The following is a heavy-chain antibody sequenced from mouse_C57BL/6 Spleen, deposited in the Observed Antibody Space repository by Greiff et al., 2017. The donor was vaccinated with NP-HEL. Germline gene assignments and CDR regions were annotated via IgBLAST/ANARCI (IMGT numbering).Heavy chain of an antibody. CDR1: GFTFSSYA. CDR2: ISDGGSYT. Sequence: EVKLVESGGGLVKPGGSLKLSCAASGFTFSSYAMSWVRQTPEKRLEWVATISDGGSYTYYPDNVKGRFTISRDNAKNNLYLQMSHLKSEDTAMYYCARGNYVFAYWGQGTLVTVSA. CDR3: ARGNYVFAY. D-gene: IGHD2-1*01. J-gene: IGHJ3*01. V-gene: IGHV5-4*03.